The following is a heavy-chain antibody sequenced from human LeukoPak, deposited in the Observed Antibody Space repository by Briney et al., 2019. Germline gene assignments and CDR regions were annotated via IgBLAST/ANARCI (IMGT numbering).Heavy chain of an antibody. J-gene: IGHJ4*02. CDR3: GRGNGDYGGVDY. CDR1: GISVSNDH. D-gene: IGHD4-17*01. Sequence: GGSLRLSCAASGISVSNDHMSWVRQAPGKGLEWVSYISSSNNIYYADSVKGRFTISRDNAKNSLWLQMNSLRAEDTAVYHCGRGNGDYGGVDYWGQGTLVTVSS. CDR2: ISSSNNI. V-gene: IGHV3-69-1*01.